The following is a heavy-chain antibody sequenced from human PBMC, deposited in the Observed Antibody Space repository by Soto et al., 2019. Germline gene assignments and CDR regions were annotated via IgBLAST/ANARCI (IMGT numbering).Heavy chain of an antibody. J-gene: IGHJ4*02. CDR2: IKQDGSEE. V-gene: IGHV3-7*04. Sequence: EVQLVESGGGLVQPGGSLRLSCAASGFTFSTYWMSWVRQAPGKGLEWGANIKQDGSEEYYVDSVKGRFTISRDNAKNSLYLQMNSLRGEDTAVYYCARTHGAYYAWDYWGQGTLVTVSS. CDR3: ARTHGAYYAWDY. D-gene: IGHD3-10*01. CDR1: GFTFSTYW.